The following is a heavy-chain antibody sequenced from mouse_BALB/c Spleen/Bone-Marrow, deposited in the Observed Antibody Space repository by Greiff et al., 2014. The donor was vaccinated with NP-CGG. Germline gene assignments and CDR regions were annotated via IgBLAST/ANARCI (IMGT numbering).Heavy chain of an antibody. Sequence: QVQLKESGPQLVRPGASVKISCKASGYSFTSYWMHWVKQRPGQGLEWIGMIDPSDSETRLNQKFKDKVTLTVDKSSSTAYMQLSSPTSEDSAVYYCAREGDYYGSSAYWGQGTLVTVSA. J-gene: IGHJ3*01. CDR3: AREGDYYGSSAY. CDR1: GYSFTSYW. D-gene: IGHD1-1*01. V-gene: IGHV1S126*01. CDR2: IDPSDSET.